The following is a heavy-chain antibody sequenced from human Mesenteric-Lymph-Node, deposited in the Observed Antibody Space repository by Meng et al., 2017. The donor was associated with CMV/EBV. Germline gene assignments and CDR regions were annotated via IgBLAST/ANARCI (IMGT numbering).Heavy chain of an antibody. CDR2: IYSGGSAT. D-gene: IGHD3-3*01. CDR3: ARGKRYYDFWSGYSHFDY. V-gene: IGHV3-23*03. Sequence: GESLKISCAASGFTFSTYAMAWVRQAPGKGLEWVSVIYSGGSATVYADSVKGRFTISRDSSKSTLYLQMNSLRVGDTAVYYCARGKRYYDFWSGYSHFDYWGQGTLVTVSS. J-gene: IGHJ4*02. CDR1: GFTFSTYA.